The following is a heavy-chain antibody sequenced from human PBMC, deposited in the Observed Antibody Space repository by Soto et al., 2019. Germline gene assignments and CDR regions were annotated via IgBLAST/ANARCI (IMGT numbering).Heavy chain of an antibody. J-gene: IGHJ6*02. CDR3: ARGPLMPGGEYYYYGMAV. D-gene: IGHD3-16*01. V-gene: IGHV3-30-3*01. CDR2: ISYDGSNK. Sequence: QVQLVESGGGVVQPGRSLRLSCAASGFTFSSYAMHWVRQAPGKGLEWVAVISYDGSNKYYADAVKGRFTIPRDNSKNTLYLQMNSLRAEDTAVYYCARGPLMPGGEYYYYGMAVWGQGSTVTVSS. CDR1: GFTFSSYA.